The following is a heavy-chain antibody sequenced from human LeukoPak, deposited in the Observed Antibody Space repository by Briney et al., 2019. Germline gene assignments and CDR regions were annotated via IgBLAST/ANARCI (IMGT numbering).Heavy chain of an antibody. CDR1: GGSISSGGYY. CDR3: ARELRFWEWLHLDY. J-gene: IGHJ4*02. D-gene: IGHD3-3*01. CDR2: IYYSGST. V-gene: IGHV4-31*03. Sequence: SETLSLTCTVSGGSISSGGYYWSWIRQHPGKGLEWIGYIYYSGSTYYNPSLKSRVTISVDTSKNQFSLKLSSVTAADTAVYYCARELRFWEWLHLDYWGQGTLVTVSS.